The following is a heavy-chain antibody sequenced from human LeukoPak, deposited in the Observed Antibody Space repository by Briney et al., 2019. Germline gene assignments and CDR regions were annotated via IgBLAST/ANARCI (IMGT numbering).Heavy chain of an antibody. CDR3: ARERSMAAGGKYFFDY. V-gene: IGHV6-1*01. D-gene: IGHD6-13*01. Sequence: SQTLSLTCAISGDSVSSNSAAWNWIRQSPSRGLEWLGRTYYRSKWYNDYAVSVRSRITINPDTSKNQFSLHLNSVTPEDTAVYYCARERSMAAGGKYFFDYWGQGTLVTVSS. CDR1: GDSVSSNSAA. CDR2: TYYRSKWYN. J-gene: IGHJ4*02.